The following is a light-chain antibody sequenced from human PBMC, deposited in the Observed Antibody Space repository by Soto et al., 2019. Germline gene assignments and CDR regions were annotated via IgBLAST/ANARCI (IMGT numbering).Light chain of an antibody. CDR2: DVT. CDR3: CAFAGSYSYV. Sequence: QSVLTQPRSVSASPGQSVTISCTGTSSDVGRYDYVSWYQQHPGKAPKLIVYDVTERPSGVPDRFSGSKSGNTASLTISELQAEDVADYSRCAFAGSYSYVCGTGSKGTGL. J-gene: IGLJ1*01. CDR1: SSDVGRYDY. V-gene: IGLV2-11*01.